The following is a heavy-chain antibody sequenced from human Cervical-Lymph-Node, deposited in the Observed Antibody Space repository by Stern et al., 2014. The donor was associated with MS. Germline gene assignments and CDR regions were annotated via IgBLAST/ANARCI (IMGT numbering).Heavy chain of an antibody. CDR1: GGSISSYY. CDR2: IYYSGSS. Sequence: QVQLQESGPGLVKPSETLSLTCTVSGGSISSYYWSWIRQPPGKGLEWIGYIYYSGSSNYNPSLKSRVTISVDTSKNQFSLKLSSVTAADTAVYYCARAGYISSIDYWGQGTLVTVS. CDR3: ARAGYISSIDY. V-gene: IGHV4-59*01. J-gene: IGHJ4*02. D-gene: IGHD6-13*01.